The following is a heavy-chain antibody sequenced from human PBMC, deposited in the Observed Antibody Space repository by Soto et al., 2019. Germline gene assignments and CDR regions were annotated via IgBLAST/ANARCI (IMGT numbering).Heavy chain of an antibody. CDR3: ARGGWKLFDY. D-gene: IGHD6-19*01. V-gene: IGHV4-59*01. CDR1: GGSISSVY. Sequence: SETLSLTCTVTGGSISSVYRSWIRQPPGKGLEWIGYFYYSGSTNYNPSLKSRVTISVDTSKNQFSLKLSSVTAADTAVYYCARGGWKLFDYWGQGTLVTVS. CDR2: FYYSGST. J-gene: IGHJ4*02.